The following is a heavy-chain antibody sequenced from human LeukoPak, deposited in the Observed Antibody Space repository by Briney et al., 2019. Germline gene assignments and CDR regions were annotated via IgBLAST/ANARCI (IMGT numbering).Heavy chain of an antibody. V-gene: IGHV4-39*01. CDR1: GGSISSSSYY. J-gene: IGHJ4*02. CDR3: ARLTAADIFDY. D-gene: IGHD6-13*01. Sequence: PSETLSLTCTVSGGSISSSSYYWGWIRQPPGKGLEWIVSIYYSGSTYYKPSLKSRFTISVDTSKNQFSLKLSSVTAADTAVYYCARLTAADIFDYWGQGTLVTVSS. CDR2: IYYSGST.